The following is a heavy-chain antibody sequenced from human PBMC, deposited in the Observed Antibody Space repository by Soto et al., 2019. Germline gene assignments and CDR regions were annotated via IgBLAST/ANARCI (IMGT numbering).Heavy chain of an antibody. CDR2: ISSSSSYT. Sequence: QVQLVESGGGLVKPGGSLRLSCAASGFTFSDYYMSWIRQAPGKGLEWVSYISSSSSYTNYADSVKGRFTISRDNAKNSLYLQMNSLRAEDTAVYYCARAIAAAGTLHYWGQGTLVTVSS. J-gene: IGHJ4*02. CDR1: GFTFSDYY. D-gene: IGHD6-13*01. V-gene: IGHV3-11*06. CDR3: ARAIAAAGTLHY.